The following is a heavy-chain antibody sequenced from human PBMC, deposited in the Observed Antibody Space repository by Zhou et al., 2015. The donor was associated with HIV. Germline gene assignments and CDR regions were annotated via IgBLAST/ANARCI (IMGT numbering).Heavy chain of an antibody. CDR3: ASLPSSYYYDSSGPHDGAYYYYGMDV. Sequence: QVQLVQSGAEVKKPGASVKVSCKASGYTFTSYYMHWVRQAPGQGLEWMGIINPSGGSTSYAQKFQGRVTMTRDTSTSTVYMELSSLRSEDTAVYYCASLPSSYYYDSSGPHDGAYYYYGMDVWGQGTTVTVSS. V-gene: IGHV1-46*01. CDR1: GYTFTSYY. J-gene: IGHJ6*02. CDR2: INPSGGST. D-gene: IGHD3-22*01.